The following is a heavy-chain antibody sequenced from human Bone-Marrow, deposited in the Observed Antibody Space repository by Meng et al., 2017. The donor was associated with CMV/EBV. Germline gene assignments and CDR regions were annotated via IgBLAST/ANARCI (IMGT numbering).Heavy chain of an antibody. CDR3: ARSMVRGVILLMDV. CDR2: MNPNSGNT. Sequence: ASVKVSCKASGYTFTSYDINWVRQATGQGLEWMGWMNPNSGNTGYAQKFQGRVTMTRNTSISTAYMELSSLRSEGTAVYYCARSMVRGVILLMDVWGQGTTVTVSS. CDR1: GYTFTSYD. D-gene: IGHD3-10*01. V-gene: IGHV1-8*01. J-gene: IGHJ6*02.